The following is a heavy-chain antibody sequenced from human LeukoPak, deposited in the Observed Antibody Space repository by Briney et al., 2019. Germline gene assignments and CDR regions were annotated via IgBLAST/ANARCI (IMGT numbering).Heavy chain of an antibody. Sequence: GASVKVSCKASGYTFTGYYMHWVRQAPGQGLEWMGWINPNSGGTNYAQKFQGRVTMTRDTSISTAYMELSRLRSDDTAVYYCARGDCSSTSCYEKNWGQGTLVTVSS. CDR3: ARGDCSSTSCYEKN. J-gene: IGHJ4*02. V-gene: IGHV1-2*02. CDR2: INPNSGGT. D-gene: IGHD2-2*01. CDR1: GYTFTGYY.